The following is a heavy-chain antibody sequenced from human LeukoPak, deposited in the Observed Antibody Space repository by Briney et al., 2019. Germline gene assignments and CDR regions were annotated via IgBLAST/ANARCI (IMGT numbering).Heavy chain of an antibody. CDR1: GYSFTTYW. Sequence: GESLKISCETSGYSFTTYWIGWVRQAPGQGLEWMGWISAYNGNTNYAQKLKGRVTMTTDTSTSTAYMELRSLRSDDTAVYYCARAKWELPIDCWGQGTLVTVSS. CDR3: ARAKWELPIDC. CDR2: ISAYNGNT. D-gene: IGHD1-26*01. V-gene: IGHV1-18*04. J-gene: IGHJ4*02.